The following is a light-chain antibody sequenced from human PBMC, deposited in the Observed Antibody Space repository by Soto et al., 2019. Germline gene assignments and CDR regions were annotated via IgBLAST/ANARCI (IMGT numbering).Light chain of an antibody. Sequence: QSVLTQPPSASGTPGQRVTISCSGGSSNIGANYVYWYQLLPGTAPKLLVYNTNQRPSGVPDRFSGSKSGTSASLAISGLRSEDEGEYYCAAWDNSLSGVFGGGTKLTVL. V-gene: IGLV1-47*02. J-gene: IGLJ3*02. CDR3: AAWDNSLSGV. CDR1: SSNIGANY. CDR2: NTN.